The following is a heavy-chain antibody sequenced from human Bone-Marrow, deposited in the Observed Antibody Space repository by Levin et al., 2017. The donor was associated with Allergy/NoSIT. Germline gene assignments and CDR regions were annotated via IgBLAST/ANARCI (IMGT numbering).Heavy chain of an antibody. CDR1: GGSIDKSHYY. J-gene: IGHJ3*02. D-gene: IGHD5-24*01. Sequence: PSQTLSLTCAVSGGSIDKSHYYWGWIRQPPGKGLEWIGSIYYSGSAYYNPSLKSRVTMSIDTSKNQFSLNLNSVTAADTAVYYCARVGWLQTIDIWGQGTMVTVSS. CDR3: ARVGWLQTIDI. CDR2: IYYSGSA. V-gene: IGHV4-39*07.